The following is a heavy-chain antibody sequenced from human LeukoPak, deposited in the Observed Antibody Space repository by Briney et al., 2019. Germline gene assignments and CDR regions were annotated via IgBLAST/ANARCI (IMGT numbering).Heavy chain of an antibody. Sequence: SETLSLTCAVYGGSFSGYYWSRIRQPPGKGLEWIGEINHSGSTNYNPSLKSRVTISVDTSKNQFSLKLSSVTAADTAVYYCARGKAPTYYYGSGSSRPFDYWGQGTLVTVSS. CDR1: GGSFSGYY. CDR2: INHSGST. V-gene: IGHV4-34*01. CDR3: ARGKAPTYYYGSGSSRPFDY. D-gene: IGHD3-10*01. J-gene: IGHJ4*02.